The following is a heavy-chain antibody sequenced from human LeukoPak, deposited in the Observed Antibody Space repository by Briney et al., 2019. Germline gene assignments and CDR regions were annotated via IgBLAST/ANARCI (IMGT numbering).Heavy chain of an antibody. D-gene: IGHD1-26*01. CDR2: IYYSGST. Sequence: PSETLSLTCTVSGGSISSGDYSWSWIRQPPGKGLEWIGYIYYSGSTYYNPSLKSRVTISVDTSKNQFSLKLSSVTAADTAVYYCARDHSGSSSGGMDVWGQGTTVTVSS. V-gene: IGHV4-30-4*01. CDR1: GGSISSGDYS. CDR3: ARDHSGSSSGGMDV. J-gene: IGHJ6*02.